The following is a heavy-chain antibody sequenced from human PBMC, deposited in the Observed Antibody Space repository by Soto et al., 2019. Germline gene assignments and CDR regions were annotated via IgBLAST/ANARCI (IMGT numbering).Heavy chain of an antibody. V-gene: IGHV4-4*02. D-gene: IGHD3-16*01. CDR3: AGERGSITLRGPFDV. J-gene: IGHJ3*01. CDR2: IYHGGRT. Sequence: QVQLQESGPGLVKPSGTLSLTCTVTSGSISSDNWWSWVRQPPGKGLEWIGEIYHGGRTNYNPSLMSRVSISVDLSRNHFSVRLRSVTAADTAVYYCAGERGSITLRGPFDVWGQGSLVTVSS. CDR1: SGSISSDNW.